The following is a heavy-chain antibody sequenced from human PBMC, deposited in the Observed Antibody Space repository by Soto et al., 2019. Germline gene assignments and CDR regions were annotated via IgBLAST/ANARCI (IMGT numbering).Heavy chain of an antibody. D-gene: IGHD6-13*01. CDR3: ARPRSSSYSPQFIDY. Sequence: SETLSLTCTVSGGYIRSSSYYWGWIRQPPGKGLEWIGSIYYSGSTYYNPSLKSRVTISVDTSKNQFSLKLSSVTAADTAVYYCARPRSSSYSPQFIDYWGQGTLVTVSS. J-gene: IGHJ4*02. CDR1: GGYIRSSSYY. V-gene: IGHV4-39*01. CDR2: IYYSGST.